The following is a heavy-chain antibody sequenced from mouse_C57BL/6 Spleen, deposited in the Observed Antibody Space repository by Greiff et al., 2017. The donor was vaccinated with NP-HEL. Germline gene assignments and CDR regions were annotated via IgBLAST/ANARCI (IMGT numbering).Heavy chain of an antibody. Sequence: QVQLKQPGTELVKPGASVKLSCKASGYTFTSYWMHWVKQRPGQGLEWIGEIDPSDSYTNYNQKFKGKSTLTVDKSSSTAYMQLSSLTSEDSAVYYCARRGLLNFDYWGQGTTLTVSS. CDR2: IDPSDSYT. D-gene: IGHD2-3*01. CDR1: GYTFTSYW. CDR3: ARRGLLNFDY. V-gene: IGHV1-69*01. J-gene: IGHJ2*01.